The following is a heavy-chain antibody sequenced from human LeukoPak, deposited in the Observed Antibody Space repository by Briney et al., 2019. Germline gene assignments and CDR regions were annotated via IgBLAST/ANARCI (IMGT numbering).Heavy chain of an antibody. CDR2: IHYSGDT. CDR1: GGSISSSTYY. D-gene: IGHD3-10*01. J-gene: IGHJ6*03. Sequence: SGTLSLTCAVSGGSISSSTYYWGWIRQPPGKGLEWIGNIHYSGDTYYNPSLRSRVTISVDTYKNLFSLRLSSVTAADTALYYCARLGTLLWFGELLPYYMDVWGKGTTVTISS. V-gene: IGHV4-39*02. CDR3: ARLGTLLWFGELLPYYMDV.